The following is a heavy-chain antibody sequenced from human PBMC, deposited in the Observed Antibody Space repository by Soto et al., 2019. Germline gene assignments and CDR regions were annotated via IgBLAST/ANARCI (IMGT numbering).Heavy chain of an antibody. D-gene: IGHD6-19*01. CDR2: IIPILGIA. Sequence: SVKVSCKASGGTFSSYTISWVRQAPGQGLEWMGRIIPILGIANYAQKFQGRVTITADKSMSTAYMELSSLRSEDTAVYYCARDLLDGKNDYWGQGTQVTVSS. J-gene: IGHJ4*02. CDR1: GGTFSSYT. CDR3: ARDLLDGKNDY. V-gene: IGHV1-69*04.